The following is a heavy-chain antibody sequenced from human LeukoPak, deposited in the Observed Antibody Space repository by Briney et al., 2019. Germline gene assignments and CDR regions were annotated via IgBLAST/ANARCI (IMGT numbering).Heavy chain of an antibody. D-gene: IGHD3-10*01. Sequence: ASVKVSCKASGYTFTSYAMHWVRQAPGQRLEWMGWINAGNGNTKYSQKFQGRVTITRDTFASTAYMELSSLRSEDTAVYYCARGYYGSGSYDHWFDPWGQGTLVTVSS. J-gene: IGHJ5*02. CDR2: INAGNGNT. V-gene: IGHV1-3*01. CDR3: ARGYYGSGSYDHWFDP. CDR1: GYTFTSYA.